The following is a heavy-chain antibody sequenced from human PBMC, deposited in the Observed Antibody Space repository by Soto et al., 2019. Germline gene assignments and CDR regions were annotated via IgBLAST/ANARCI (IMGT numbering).Heavy chain of an antibody. D-gene: IGHD3-22*01. CDR2: IWYDGSNK. Sequence: QVQLVESGGGVVQPGRSLRLSCAASGFTFSRYAMHWVRQAPGKGLEWVARIWYDGSNKYYRDSVKGRFAISRDNSKNTVYLQMDSLSAEDTAVYYCAGDQGGTCYFDTGCYSFDYWGQGTLVTVSS. CDR3: AGDQGGTCYFDTGCYSFDY. V-gene: IGHV3-33*01. J-gene: IGHJ4*02. CDR1: GFTFSRYA.